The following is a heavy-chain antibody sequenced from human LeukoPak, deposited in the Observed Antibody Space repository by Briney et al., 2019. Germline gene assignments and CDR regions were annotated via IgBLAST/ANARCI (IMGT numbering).Heavy chain of an antibody. J-gene: IGHJ6*03. Sequence: PGGSLRLSCAASGFTFSNAWMSWVRQAPGKGLEWVGRIKSKTDGGTTDYAAPVKGRFTISRDDSKNTLYLQMNSLKTEDTAVYYCTTVRGGDYGYLAMDVWGKGTTVTVSS. V-gene: IGHV3-15*01. CDR2: IKSKTDGGTT. D-gene: IGHD4-17*01. CDR1: GFTFSNAW. CDR3: TTVRGGDYGYLAMDV.